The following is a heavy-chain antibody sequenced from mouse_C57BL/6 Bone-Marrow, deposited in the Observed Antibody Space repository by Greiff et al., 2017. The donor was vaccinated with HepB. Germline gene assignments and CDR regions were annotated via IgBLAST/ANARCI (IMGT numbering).Heavy chain of an antibody. Sequence: QVQLQQPGAELVRPGTSVKLSCKASGYTFTSYWMHWVKQRPGQGLEWIGVIDPSDSYTNYNQKFKGKATLTVDTSSSTAYMQLSSLTSADSAVYYCARRHYGSSYYAMDYWGQGTSVTVSS. D-gene: IGHD1-1*01. CDR1: GYTFTSYW. CDR2: IDPSDSYT. J-gene: IGHJ4*01. CDR3: ARRHYGSSYYAMDY. V-gene: IGHV1-59*01.